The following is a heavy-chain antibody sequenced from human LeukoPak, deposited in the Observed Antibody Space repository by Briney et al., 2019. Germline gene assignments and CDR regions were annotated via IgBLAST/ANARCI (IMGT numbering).Heavy chain of an antibody. D-gene: IGHD6-13*01. CDR2: INPNSGGT. CDR1: GYTLIGYY. Sequence: GASVKVSCKVSGYTLIGYYLHWVRQAPGQGLEWMGWINPNSGGTNYAQKFQGRVTMTRDTSISTAYIELSWLRYDDTAVYYCARESAALYFDYWGQGTLVTVSS. J-gene: IGHJ4*02. CDR3: ARESAALYFDY. V-gene: IGHV1-2*02.